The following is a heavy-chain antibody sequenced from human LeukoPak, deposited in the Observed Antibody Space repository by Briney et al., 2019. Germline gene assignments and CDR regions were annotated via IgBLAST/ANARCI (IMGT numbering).Heavy chain of an antibody. V-gene: IGHV1-2*06. J-gene: IGHJ5*02. Sequence: ASVKVSCKAPGYTFTGYYMHWVRQAPGQGLEWMGRINPNSGGTNYAQKFQGRVTMTRDTSISTAYMELSRLRSDDTAVYYCAREKQWLAREVFDPWGQGTLVTVSS. D-gene: IGHD6-19*01. CDR2: INPNSGGT. CDR3: AREKQWLAREVFDP. CDR1: GYTFTGYY.